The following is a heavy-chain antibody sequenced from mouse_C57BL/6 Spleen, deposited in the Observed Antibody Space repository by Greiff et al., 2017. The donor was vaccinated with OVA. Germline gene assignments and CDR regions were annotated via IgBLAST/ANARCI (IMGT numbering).Heavy chain of an antibody. CDR3: TTSPITTVGYFDV. J-gene: IGHJ1*03. V-gene: IGHV14-4*01. CDR1: GFNIKDDY. D-gene: IGHD1-1*01. Sequence: EVQLQQSGAELVRPGASVKLSCTASGFNIKDDYMHWVKQRPEQGLEWIGWIDPENGDTEYASKFQGKATITADTSSNTAYLQLSSLTSEDTAVYYCTTSPITTVGYFDVWGTGTTVTVSS. CDR2: IDPENGDT.